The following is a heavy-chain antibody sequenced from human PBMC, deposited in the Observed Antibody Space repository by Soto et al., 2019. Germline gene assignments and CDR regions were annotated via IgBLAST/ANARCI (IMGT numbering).Heavy chain of an antibody. Sequence: QVQLVESGGGVVQPGRSLRLSCAASGFNLSNYGMHWVRQAPGKGLEWVAVISYHGSDKYYADSVKGRFTISRDYSKNTLYLQMDSLRAEDTAVYYCAKNHLTTTVTTVGYWGQGTLVTVSS. D-gene: IGHD4-17*01. J-gene: IGHJ4*02. CDR3: AKNHLTTTVTTVGY. CDR1: GFNLSNYG. V-gene: IGHV3-30*18. CDR2: ISYHGSDK.